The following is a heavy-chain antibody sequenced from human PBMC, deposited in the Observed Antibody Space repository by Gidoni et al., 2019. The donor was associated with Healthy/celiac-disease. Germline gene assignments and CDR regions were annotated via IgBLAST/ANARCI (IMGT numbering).Heavy chain of an antibody. Sequence: QVQLVQSGAEVKKPGASVKVSCKASGYTFTGYYMHWVRQAPGQGLEWMGWINPNSGGTNYAQKFQGRVTMTRDTSISTAYMELSRLRSDDTAVYYCARAILSTVTTSRYFDLWGRGTLVTVSS. CDR3: ARAILSTVTTSRYFDL. CDR2: INPNSGGT. CDR1: GYTFTGYY. J-gene: IGHJ2*01. D-gene: IGHD4-17*01. V-gene: IGHV1-2*02.